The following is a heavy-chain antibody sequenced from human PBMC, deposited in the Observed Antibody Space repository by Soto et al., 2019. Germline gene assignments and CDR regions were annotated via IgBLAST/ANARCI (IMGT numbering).Heavy chain of an antibody. D-gene: IGHD2-15*01. V-gene: IGHV1-69*06. CDR2: IIPIFGTA. Sequence: QVQLVQSGAEVKKPGSSVKVSCKASGGTFSSYAISWVRQAPGQGLEWMGGIIPIFGTANYAQKFQGRVTITADKSTSTAYMELSSLRSEDTAVYYCARARYCSGGSCRGWFDPWGKGTLVTVSS. CDR1: GGTFSSYA. J-gene: IGHJ5*02. CDR3: ARARYCSGGSCRGWFDP.